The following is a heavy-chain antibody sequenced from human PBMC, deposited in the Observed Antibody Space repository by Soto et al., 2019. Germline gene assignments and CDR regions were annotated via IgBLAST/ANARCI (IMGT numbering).Heavy chain of an antibody. CDR3: AKDIAYRGYGGFDP. J-gene: IGHJ5*02. Sequence: GGALRISCAASGFTLDDFTLHWGRQGPGEGLEWVSLISWDGYSTYYTDSVKGRFTISRDNSRNSLYLQMNSLRTEDTALYYCAKDIAYRGYGGFDPWGLGTLVTVSS. D-gene: IGHD5-12*01. V-gene: IGHV3-43*01. CDR1: GFTLDDFT. CDR2: ISWDGYST.